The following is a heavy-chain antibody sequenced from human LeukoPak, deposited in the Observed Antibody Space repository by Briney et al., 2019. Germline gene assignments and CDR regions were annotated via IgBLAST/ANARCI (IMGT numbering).Heavy chain of an antibody. CDR1: GFTFSYYA. CDR2: ISSSGGST. D-gene: IGHD6-13*01. V-gene: IGHV3-23*01. Sequence: GGSLRLSCAAPGFTFSYYAMSWVRQAPGKGLEWVSTISSSGGSTYYADSVKGRFTISRDNSKNTLYPQMNSLRAEDTAVYYCANGAAAGTKSGYWGQGTLVTVSS. CDR3: ANGAAAGTKSGY. J-gene: IGHJ4*02.